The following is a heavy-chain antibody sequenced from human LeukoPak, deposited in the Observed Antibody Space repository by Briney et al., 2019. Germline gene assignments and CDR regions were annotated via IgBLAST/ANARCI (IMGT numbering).Heavy chain of an antibody. CDR2: INHSGST. V-gene: IGHV4-34*01. CDR1: GGSFSGYY. D-gene: IGHD1-14*01. J-gene: IGHJ4*02. CDR3: ARGAPPETFDY. Sequence: SETLSLTCAVYGGSFSGYYWSWIRQPPGKGLEWIGEINHSGSTNYNPSLKSRVTISVDTSKNQFSLKLSSVTAADTAVYYCARGAPPETFDYWGQGTLVTVSS.